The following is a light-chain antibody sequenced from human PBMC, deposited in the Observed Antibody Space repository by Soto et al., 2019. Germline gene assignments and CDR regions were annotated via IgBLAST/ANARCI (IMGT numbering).Light chain of an antibody. V-gene: IGLV2-14*01. CDR3: TSYTSSSIVV. J-gene: IGLJ2*01. CDR2: EVT. CDR1: SSDVGGYNY. Sequence: QSALTQPASVSGSPGESITNSCTGTSSDVGGYNYVSWYQQHPDKAPKLLIYEVTNRPSGVSNRFSASKSGNTASLTISGLQAEDEADYYCTSYTSSSIVVFGEGTKLTVL.